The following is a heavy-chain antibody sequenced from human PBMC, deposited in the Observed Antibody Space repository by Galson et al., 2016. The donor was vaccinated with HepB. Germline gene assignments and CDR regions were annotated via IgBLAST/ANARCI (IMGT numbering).Heavy chain of an antibody. Sequence: SLRLSCAGSGFTFSSFGLHWVRQAPGKGLDWVAVISHNGNYKYYADSVKGRFTISSDNSKTTVYLQMNSLRAEDTAVYYCAKDPSRLLEAGRLDSWGQGTLVTVSS. D-gene: IGHD6-19*01. J-gene: IGHJ4*02. CDR1: GFTFSSFG. V-gene: IGHV3-30*18. CDR2: ISHNGNYK. CDR3: AKDPSRLLEAGRLDS.